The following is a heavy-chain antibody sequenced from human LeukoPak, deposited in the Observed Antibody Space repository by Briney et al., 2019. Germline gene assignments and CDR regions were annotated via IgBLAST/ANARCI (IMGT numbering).Heavy chain of an antibody. CDR1: GGSIISTSHY. Sequence: SETLSLTCTVSGGSIISTSHYWGWIRQPPGKGLEWIGTIYYRGITYYNSSLKSRVTVSLDTSKNQFSLKLSSMTAADAAVYYCVRDRLSPAGTLTADSSGQGTLVTVSA. CDR3: VRDRLSPAGTLTADS. CDR2: IYYRGIT. V-gene: IGHV4-39*07. D-gene: IGHD6-13*01. J-gene: IGHJ4*02.